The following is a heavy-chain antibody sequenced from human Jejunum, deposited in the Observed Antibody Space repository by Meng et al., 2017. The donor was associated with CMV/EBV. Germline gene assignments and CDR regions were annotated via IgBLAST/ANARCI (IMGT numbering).Heavy chain of an antibody. D-gene: IGHD2-8*01. Sequence: CAASGFSFISHNMNGLRRAPGKGLEWVSSISSSSSYKDYIDSVRGRFTVSRDNAKNSLFLQMNGLRAEDTAVYYCARDNGGNSAFDPWGQGTLVTVSS. CDR1: GFSFISHN. CDR3: ARDNGGNSAFDP. CDR2: ISSSSSYK. V-gene: IGHV3-21*01. J-gene: IGHJ5*02.